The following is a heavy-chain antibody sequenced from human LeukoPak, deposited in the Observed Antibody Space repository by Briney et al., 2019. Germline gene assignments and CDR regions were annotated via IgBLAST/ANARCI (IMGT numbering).Heavy chain of an antibody. J-gene: IGHJ4*02. D-gene: IGHD1-7*01. CDR1: GDSISTYY. V-gene: IGHV4-59*01. CDR3: AGGNWNYPWYFDY. CDR2: IYYSGST. Sequence: PSETLSLTCSVSGDSISTYYWSWIRQPPGKGLEWIGYIYYSGSTNYNPSLKSRVTISVDTSKNQFSLKLSSVTAADTAVYYCAGGNWNYPWYFDYWGQGTLVTVSS.